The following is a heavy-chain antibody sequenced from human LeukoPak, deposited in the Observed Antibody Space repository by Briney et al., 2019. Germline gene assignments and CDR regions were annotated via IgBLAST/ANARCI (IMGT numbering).Heavy chain of an antibody. V-gene: IGHV3-23*01. CDR2: ISGSGGST. CDR1: GFTFTSYA. CDR3: AKGVIVSATTGDGMDV. J-gene: IGHJ6*02. D-gene: IGHD2-2*01. Sequence: PGGSLRLSCAVSGFTFTSYAMSWVRQAPGKGLECVSGISGSGGSTYYADSVKGRFTISRDNSKKTVYMQMNSLRVKDTAVYYCAKGVIVSATTGDGMDVWGQGTTVIVSS.